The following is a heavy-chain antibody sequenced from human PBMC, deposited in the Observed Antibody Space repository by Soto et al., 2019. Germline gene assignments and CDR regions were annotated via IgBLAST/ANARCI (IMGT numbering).Heavy chain of an antibody. CDR3: ERGIATIYYFDY. CDR2: IKQDGSEK. V-gene: IGHV3-7*01. D-gene: IGHD1-1*01. Sequence: GGSLRLSCAASGFTFSSYWMSWVRQAPGKGLEWVANIKQDGSEKYYVDSVKGRFTISRGNAKNSLYLQMNSLRAEDTAVYYCERGIATIYYFDYWGQGTLVTVSS. J-gene: IGHJ4*02. CDR1: GFTFSSYW.